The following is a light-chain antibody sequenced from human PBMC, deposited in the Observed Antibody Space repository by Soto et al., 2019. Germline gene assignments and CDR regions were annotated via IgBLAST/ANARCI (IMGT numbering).Light chain of an antibody. CDR3: QQYGSSPWT. CDR2: GAS. V-gene: IGKV3-20*01. Sequence: EIVLTQSPGTLSLSPGERATLSCRASQSVSSSYLAWYQQKPGQAPRLLIYGASSRATGIPDRFSGSGSGTDFTLTISRLEPEEFAVYYCQQYGSSPWTVGQGTKVVIK. CDR1: QSVSSSY. J-gene: IGKJ1*01.